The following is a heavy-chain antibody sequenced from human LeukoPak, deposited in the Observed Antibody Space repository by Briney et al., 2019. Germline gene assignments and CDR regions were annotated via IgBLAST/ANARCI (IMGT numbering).Heavy chain of an antibody. CDR1: GYSFTSYW. CDR3: ARSFDCSSTSCYRGWFDP. V-gene: IGHV5-51*01. D-gene: IGHD2-2*02. CDR2: IYPGDSDT. J-gene: IGHJ5*02. Sequence: GESLKISCKGSGYSFTSYWIGWVRQMPGKGLEWMGIIYPGDSDTGYSPSFQGQVTISADKSISTAYLQWSSLKASDTAMYYCARSFDCSSTSCYRGWFDPWGQGTLVTVSS.